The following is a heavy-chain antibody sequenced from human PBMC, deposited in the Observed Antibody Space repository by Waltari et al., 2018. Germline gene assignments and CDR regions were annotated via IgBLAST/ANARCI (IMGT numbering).Heavy chain of an antibody. D-gene: IGHD3-3*01. CDR2: MNPNRGNT. Sequence: QVQLVQSGAEVKKPGASVKVSCKASGYTFTSYDINWVRQATGQGLEWMGWMNPNRGNTGHAQKFQGRVTMTRNTSISTAYMELSSLRSEDTAVYYCARVRRGRDFGVVRDAFDIWGQGTMVTVSS. CDR1: GYTFTSYD. V-gene: IGHV1-8*01. CDR3: ARVRRGRDFGVVRDAFDI. J-gene: IGHJ3*02.